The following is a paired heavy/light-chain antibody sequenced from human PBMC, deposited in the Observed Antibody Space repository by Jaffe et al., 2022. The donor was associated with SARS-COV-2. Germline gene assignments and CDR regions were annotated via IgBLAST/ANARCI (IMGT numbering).Heavy chain of an antibody. CDR3: ARPLMAVAWTRWFDP. D-gene: IGHD6-19*01. J-gene: IGHJ5*02. Sequence: EVQLVESGGGLVQPGGSLRLSCTASGFTFRTYAMSWVRQAPGKGLEWVSAIGSSGAGTHYADSVKGRFTISSDNSKNTLYLQMNSLTVEDTAVYYCARPLMAVAWTRWFDPWGQGTLVTVSS. CDR2: IGSSGAGT. CDR1: GFTFRTYA. V-gene: IGHV3-23*04.
Light chain of an antibody. CDR3: QQADSFPLT. Sequence: DIQMTQSPSSVSASVGDTVTLTCRASLDISSRLAWYQQKPGKAPKLLIYAASNLQTGVPSRFSGSGSGTDFTLTINSLQPEDFATYYCQQADSFPLTFGQGTRLEIK. V-gene: IGKV1-12*01. CDR1: LDISSR. CDR2: AAS. J-gene: IGKJ5*01.